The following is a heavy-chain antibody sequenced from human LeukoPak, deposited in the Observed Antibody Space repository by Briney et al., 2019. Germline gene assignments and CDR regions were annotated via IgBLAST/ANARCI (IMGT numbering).Heavy chain of an antibody. V-gene: IGHV3-53*01. Sequence: GGSLRLSCAASGFTVSSTYMSWVRQAPGKGLEWVSIIYSAGSTYYADSVKGRLTISRDNSKNTLYLQMNSLRAGDTAVYYCAKGHCTNGICWLDWGQGTLVTVSS. J-gene: IGHJ4*02. CDR1: GFTVSSTY. CDR3: AKGHCTNGICWLD. CDR2: IYSAGST. D-gene: IGHD2-8*01.